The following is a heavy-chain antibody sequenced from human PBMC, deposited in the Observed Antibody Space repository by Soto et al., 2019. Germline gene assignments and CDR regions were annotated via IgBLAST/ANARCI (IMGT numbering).Heavy chain of an antibody. CDR3: ARDHRITIFGAAHHYYYGMDV. J-gene: IGHJ6*02. Sequence: PSETLSLTCTVSGGSVSSGSYYWSWIRQPPGKGLEWIGYIYYSGSTNYNPSLKSRVTISVDTSKNQFSLKLSSVTAADTAVYYCARDHRITIFGAAHHYYYGMDVWGQGTTVTVSS. CDR2: IYYSGST. D-gene: IGHD3-3*01. CDR1: GGSVSSGSYY. V-gene: IGHV4-61*01.